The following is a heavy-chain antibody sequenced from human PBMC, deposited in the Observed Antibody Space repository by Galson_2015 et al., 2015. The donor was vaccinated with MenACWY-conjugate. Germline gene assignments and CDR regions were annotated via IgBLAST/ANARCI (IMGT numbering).Heavy chain of an antibody. CDR3: ARDRSNDDYWSGFPGYYFDH. J-gene: IGHJ4*02. D-gene: IGHD3-3*01. Sequence: ETLSLTCAVSGGSITTSRYHWAWIRQTPGKGLEWIGTVSYSGKAYYNPSLKRRVSISIDTSKSQFSLRIISMAAADTAVYYCARDRSNDDYWSGFPGYYFDHWGQGNLATVSS. CDR1: GGSITTSRYH. V-gene: IGHV4-39*07. CDR2: VSYSGKA.